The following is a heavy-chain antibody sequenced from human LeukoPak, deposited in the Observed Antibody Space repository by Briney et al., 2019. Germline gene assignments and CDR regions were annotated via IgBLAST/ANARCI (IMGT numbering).Heavy chain of an antibody. D-gene: IGHD5-18*01. CDR3: AKAKTQAMVLPGNY. V-gene: IGHV3-23*01. J-gene: IGHJ4*02. CDR1: GFTFSNYA. CDR2: ISGSGDTT. Sequence: GGSLRLSCAASGFTFSNYAMSWVRQAPGKGLEWVSAISGSGDTTYYADSVKDRFTISRDNSKNTLYLQMNSLRADDTAVYYCAKAKTQAMVLPGNYWGQGTLVTVSS.